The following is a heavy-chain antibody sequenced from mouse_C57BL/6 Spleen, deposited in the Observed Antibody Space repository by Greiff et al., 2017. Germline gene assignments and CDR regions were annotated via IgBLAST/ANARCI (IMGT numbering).Heavy chain of an antibody. CDR3: AREGYDGYYGTGFAY. V-gene: IGHV3-6*01. D-gene: IGHD2-3*01. Sequence: ESGPGLVKPSQSLSLTCSVTGYSITSGYYWNWIRQFPGNKLEWMGYISYDGSNNYNPSLKNRISITRDTSKNQFFLKLNSVTTEDTATYYCAREGYDGYYGTGFAYWGQGTLVTVSA. CDR1: GYSITSGYY. CDR2: ISYDGSN. J-gene: IGHJ3*01.